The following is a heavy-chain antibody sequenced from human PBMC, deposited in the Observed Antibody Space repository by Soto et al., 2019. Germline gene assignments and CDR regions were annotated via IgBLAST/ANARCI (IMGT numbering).Heavy chain of an antibody. J-gene: IGHJ4*02. Sequence: ASVKVSCKASGYTFTSYYMHWVRQAPGQGLEWMGIINPSGGSTSYAQKFQGRVTMTRDTSTSTVYMELSSLRSEDTAVYYCAGGADSRIETTPLDPYFDYWGQGTLVTVSS. V-gene: IGHV1-46*01. D-gene: IGHD3-22*01. CDR3: AGGADSRIETTPLDPYFDY. CDR2: INPSGGST. CDR1: GYTFTSYY.